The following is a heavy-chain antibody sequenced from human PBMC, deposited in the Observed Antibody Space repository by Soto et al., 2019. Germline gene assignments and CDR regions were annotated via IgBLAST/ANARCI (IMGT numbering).Heavy chain of an antibody. CDR3: ARETVELRF. CDR2: IFSGGNT. Sequence: TVSYGNSRDRGYRRIWIRQPPGKGLEWIGSIFSGGNTYYNPSLKSRVTISVDTSTNQFSLRLSSVTAADTAMYFCARETVELRFWGQGTLVTAPQ. V-gene: IGHV4-39*01. D-gene: IGHD1-7*01. CDR1: YGNSRDRGYR. J-gene: IGHJ4*02.